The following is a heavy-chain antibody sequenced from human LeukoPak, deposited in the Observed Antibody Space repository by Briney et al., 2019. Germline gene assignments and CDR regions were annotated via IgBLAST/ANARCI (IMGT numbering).Heavy chain of an antibody. J-gene: IGHJ3*02. V-gene: IGHV4-34*01. Sequence: SETLSLTCAVYGGSFSGYYWSWIRQPPGKGLEWIGEINHSGSTNYNPSLKSRVTISVDTSKNQFSLKLSSVTAADTAVYYCARDTSTPYDFWSGYALDIWGQGTMVTVSS. CDR2: INHSGST. D-gene: IGHD3-3*01. CDR3: ARDTSTPYDFWSGYALDI. CDR1: GGSFSGYY.